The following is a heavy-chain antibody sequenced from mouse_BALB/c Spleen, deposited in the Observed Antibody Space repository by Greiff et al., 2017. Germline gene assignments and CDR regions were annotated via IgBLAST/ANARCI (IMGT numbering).Heavy chain of an antibody. CDR1: GFSLTSYG. D-gene: IGHD2-10*02. CDR3: ARHGEYGNYCDY. V-gene: IGHV2-6-2*01. CDR2: IWSDGST. Sequence: VQLQESGPDLVAPSQSLSITCTVSGFSLTSYGVHWVRQPPGKGLEWLVVIWSDGSTTYNSALKSRLSISKDNSKSQVFLKMNSLQTDDTAMYYCARHGEYGNYCDYWGQGTTLTVSS. J-gene: IGHJ2*01.